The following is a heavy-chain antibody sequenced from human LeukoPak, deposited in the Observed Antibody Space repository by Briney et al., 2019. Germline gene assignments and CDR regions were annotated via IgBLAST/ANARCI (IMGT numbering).Heavy chain of an antibody. Sequence: GGSLRLSCAGSGFIFDEYAMHWVRQAPGKGLEWVSGIGWNSASIAYADSVKGRFTISRDNAKNLLFLQMTSLRAADTALYYCVKGHCSSSSCFPNYYYYMDVWGTGTTVTVSS. CDR3: VKGHCSSSSCFPNYYYYMDV. V-gene: IGHV3-9*01. CDR2: IGWNSASI. D-gene: IGHD2-15*01. J-gene: IGHJ6*03. CDR1: GFIFDEYA.